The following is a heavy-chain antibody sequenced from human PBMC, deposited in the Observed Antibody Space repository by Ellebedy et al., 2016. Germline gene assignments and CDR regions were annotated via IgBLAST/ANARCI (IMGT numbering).Heavy chain of an antibody. V-gene: IGHV4-59*02. J-gene: IGHJ5*02. CDR3: ARVNPTVVNVRGLNWFIP. CDR1: GGSVTNNY. CDR2: IYNSGST. D-gene: IGHD4-23*01. Sequence: SETLSLTXTVSGGSVTNNYWNWIRQSPGKGLEWIGHIYNSGSTSYNPSLRSRLTISVDTSKNQFSLKLSSVTAADTAVYYCARVNPTVVNVRGLNWFIPWGQGTLVTVSS.